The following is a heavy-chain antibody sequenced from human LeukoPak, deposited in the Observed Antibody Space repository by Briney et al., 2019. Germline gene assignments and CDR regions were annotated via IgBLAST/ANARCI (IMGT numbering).Heavy chain of an antibody. Sequence: GGSLRLSCAASGFTFSSYWMHWVRQAPGKGLVWVSRINSDGSSITYADSVKGRFTNSRDNAKNTLYLQMNSLRVEDTAVYYCAREGRVSGYDFDCWGEGTLVTVSS. CDR3: AREGRVSGYDFDC. V-gene: IGHV3-74*03. J-gene: IGHJ4*02. CDR2: INSDGSSI. D-gene: IGHD5-12*01. CDR1: GFTFSSYW.